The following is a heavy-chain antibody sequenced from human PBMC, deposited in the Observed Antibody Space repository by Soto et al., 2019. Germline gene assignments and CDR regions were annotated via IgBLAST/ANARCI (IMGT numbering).Heavy chain of an antibody. Sequence: PSETLSLTCTVSGGSISSGGYYWSWIRQHPGKGLEWIGYIYYSGSTYYNPSLKSRVTISVDTSKNQFSLKLSSVTAADTAVYYCAGVPYIKNGMDVWGQGTTVTVSS. V-gene: IGHV4-31*03. CDR2: IYYSGST. CDR1: GGSISSGGYY. CDR3: AGVPYIKNGMDV. D-gene: IGHD2-15*01. J-gene: IGHJ6*02.